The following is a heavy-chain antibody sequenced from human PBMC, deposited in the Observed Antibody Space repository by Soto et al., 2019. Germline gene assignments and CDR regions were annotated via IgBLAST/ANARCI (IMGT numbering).Heavy chain of an antibody. Sequence: QVQLVESGGGVVQPGRSLRLSCAASGFTFSSYGMHWVRQAPGKGLEWVAVIWYDGSNKYYADSVKGRFTISRDNSKNTLYLQMNSLRAEDTAVYYCARAYCSGGSCYSPADDWGQGTLVTVSS. CDR1: GFTFSSYG. CDR3: ARAYCSGGSCYSPADD. D-gene: IGHD2-15*01. J-gene: IGHJ4*02. CDR2: IWYDGSNK. V-gene: IGHV3-33*01.